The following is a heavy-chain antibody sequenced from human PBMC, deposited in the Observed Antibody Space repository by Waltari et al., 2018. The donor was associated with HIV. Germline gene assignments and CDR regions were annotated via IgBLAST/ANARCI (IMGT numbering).Heavy chain of an antibody. Sequence: EVHLVESGGGLVQPGRSLRLSCAASGFTFDDYAMHWVRQTPGKGLWWVSGISLNSGSIGYADSVKGRFTISRDNAKNSLFLQMNSLRPEDTAFYYCAKGPTLTSPPTYFNYWGQGTLVTVSS. D-gene: IGHD2-2*01. CDR1: GFTFDDYA. J-gene: IGHJ4*02. CDR2: ISLNSGSI. V-gene: IGHV3-9*01. CDR3: AKGPTLTSPPTYFNY.